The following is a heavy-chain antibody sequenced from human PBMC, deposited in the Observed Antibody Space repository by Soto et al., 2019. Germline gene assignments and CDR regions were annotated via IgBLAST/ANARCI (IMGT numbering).Heavy chain of an antibody. CDR1: GYTFTSYY. CDR3: ASEKYGGYFDY. CDR2: INPSGGNT. V-gene: IGHV1-46*01. D-gene: IGHD2-15*01. J-gene: IGHJ4*02. Sequence: GASVKVSCKASGYTFTSYYMHWVRQAPGQGLEWMGIINPSGGNTGYAQKFQGRVTMTRNTSISTAYMELSSLRSEDTAVYYCASEKYGGYFDYWGQRTPVTVSS.